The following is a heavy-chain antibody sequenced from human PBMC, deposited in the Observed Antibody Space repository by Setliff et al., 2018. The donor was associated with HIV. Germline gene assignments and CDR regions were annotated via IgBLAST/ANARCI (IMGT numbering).Heavy chain of an antibody. Sequence: PSETLSLTCTVSGGSISSIDYYWSWIRQPPGKGLEWIGYIYYSGSTYYNPTLQSRVTISADTSKNQFYLKLTSVTAADTAIYYCARPYDSLYGWGQGVLVTVSS. J-gene: IGHJ4*02. V-gene: IGHV4-30-4*08. D-gene: IGHD3-22*01. CDR2: IYYSGST. CDR1: GGSISSIDYY. CDR3: ARPYDSLYG.